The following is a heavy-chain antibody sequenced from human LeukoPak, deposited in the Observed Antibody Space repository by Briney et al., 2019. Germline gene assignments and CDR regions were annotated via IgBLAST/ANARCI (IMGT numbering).Heavy chain of an antibody. CDR3: ARVGRIAAAGSYYYYGMDV. Sequence: SQTLSLTCAISGDSVSSNSAAWNWLRQSPSRGLEWLGRTYYRSKWYNDYAVSVKSRITINPDTSKNQFSLQLNSVTPEDTAVYYCARVGRIAAAGSYYYYGMDVWGQGTTVTVSS. CDR1: GDSVSSNSAA. CDR2: TYYRSKWYN. D-gene: IGHD6-13*01. V-gene: IGHV6-1*01. J-gene: IGHJ6*02.